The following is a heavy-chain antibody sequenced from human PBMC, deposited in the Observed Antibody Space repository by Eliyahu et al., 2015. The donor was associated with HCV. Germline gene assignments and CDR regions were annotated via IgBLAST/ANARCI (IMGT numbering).Heavy chain of an antibody. CDR2: TYYRSRWYY. CDR3: ARDPPEYLSGWSAYYDV. CDR1: GGSVSGITDA. J-gene: IGHJ2*01. V-gene: IGHV6-1*02. Sequence: QVQLQQSGPGLVKPSQTLSLTCAISGGSVSGITDAWNWIRQSPSRGLEWLGRTYYRSRWYYDYAVSLKSRITIIPDTSRNQFSLQLTSVTPDDTAVYYCARDPPEYLSGWSAYYDVWGRGTLVTVSS. D-gene: IGHD6-19*01.